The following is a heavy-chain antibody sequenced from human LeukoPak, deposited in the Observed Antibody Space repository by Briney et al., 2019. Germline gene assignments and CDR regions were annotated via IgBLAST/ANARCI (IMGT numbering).Heavy chain of an antibody. J-gene: IGHJ4*02. D-gene: IGHD6-19*01. CDR1: GFTFDDYA. V-gene: IGHV3-9*01. Sequence: SLRLSCAASGFTFDDYAMHWVRQAPGKGLEWVSGISWNSGSIGYADSVKGRFTISRDNAKNSLYLQMNSLRAEDTALYYCAKGSGSGWYPFDYWGQGTLDTVSS. CDR3: AKGSGSGWYPFDY. CDR2: ISWNSGSI.